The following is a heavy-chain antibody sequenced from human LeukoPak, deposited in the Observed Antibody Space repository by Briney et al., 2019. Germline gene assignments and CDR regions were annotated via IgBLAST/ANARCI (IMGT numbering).Heavy chain of an antibody. Sequence: GESLKISCKGSGYSFTSYWIGWVRQMPGKGLEWMGIIYPGDSDTRYSPSFQGQVTISADKSISTAYLQWSSLKASDTAMYYCARPPSFVTAIGGFGDYWGQGTLVTVSS. CDR1: GYSFTSYW. J-gene: IGHJ4*02. CDR2: IYPGDSDT. D-gene: IGHD2-21*02. V-gene: IGHV5-51*01. CDR3: ARPPSFVTAIGGFGDY.